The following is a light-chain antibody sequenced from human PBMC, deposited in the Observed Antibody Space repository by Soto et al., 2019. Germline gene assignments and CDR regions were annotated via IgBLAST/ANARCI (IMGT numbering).Light chain of an antibody. CDR3: QQSYSTASIT. Sequence: DIQMTRSPSSLSASVGDRVTITCRASQSISSYLNWYPQKPGKAPKLLIYAASSLQSGVPSRFSGSGSGTDFTLTISSLQPEDFATYYCQQSYSTASITFGQGTRLEI. V-gene: IGKV1-39*01. CDR1: QSISSY. CDR2: AAS. J-gene: IGKJ5*01.